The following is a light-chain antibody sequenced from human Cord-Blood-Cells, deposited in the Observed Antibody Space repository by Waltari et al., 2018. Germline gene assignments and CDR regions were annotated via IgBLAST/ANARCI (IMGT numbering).Light chain of an antibody. Sequence: SALTQPASVSGSPGQSITIPCTGTSSDVGGYNLVSWYQQHPGKAPKLMIYEGSKRPSGVSNRFSGSKSGNTASLTISGLQAEDEADYYCCSYAGSSTWVFGGGTKLTVL. CDR3: CSYAGSSTWV. J-gene: IGLJ3*02. V-gene: IGLV2-23*01. CDR1: SSDVGGYNL. CDR2: EGS.